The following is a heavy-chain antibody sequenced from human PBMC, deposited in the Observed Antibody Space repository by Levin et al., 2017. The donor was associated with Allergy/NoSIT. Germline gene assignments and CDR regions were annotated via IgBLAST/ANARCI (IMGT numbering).Heavy chain of an antibody. J-gene: IGHJ3*01. CDR3: ARDYYGSGRSYVAFDL. CDR1: DFSVSNFY. V-gene: IGHV3-53*01. Sequence: GGSLRLSCAASDFSVSNFYINWVRQAPGKGLEWVSFIRGDGSTVYADSAKGRFIISRDNAKNTVYLQMNSLRAEDPAIYYCARDYYGSGRSYVAFDLWGQGTKVTVSS. D-gene: IGHD3-10*01. CDR2: IRGDGST.